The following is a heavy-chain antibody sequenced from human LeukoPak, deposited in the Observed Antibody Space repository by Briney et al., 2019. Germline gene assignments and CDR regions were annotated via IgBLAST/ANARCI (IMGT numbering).Heavy chain of an antibody. J-gene: IGHJ4*02. V-gene: IGHV3-20*04. Sequence: GGSLRLSCTASGFSSDDYAMNWVRQAPGKGLEWVSGINWNGASTDYADSVKGRFTISRDNAKKSLYLQMNSLRAEDTAFYYCASWSVSPKLDYWGQGAPVTVSS. CDR2: INWNGAST. CDR1: GFSSDDYA. D-gene: IGHD3-3*01. CDR3: ASWSVSPKLDY.